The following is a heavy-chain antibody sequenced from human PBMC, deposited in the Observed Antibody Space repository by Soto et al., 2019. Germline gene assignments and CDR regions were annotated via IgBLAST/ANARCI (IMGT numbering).Heavy chain of an antibody. CDR2: IIPIFGTA. D-gene: IGHD3-10*01. J-gene: IGHJ5*02. Sequence: QVQLVQSGAEVKKPGSSVKVSCNASGGTFSSYAISWVRQAPGQGLEWMGGIIPIFGTANYAQKFQGRVTITADESTSTAYMELSSLRSEDMAVYYCARFPYYGSGSTPNWFDPWGQGTLVTGSS. CDR1: GGTFSSYA. V-gene: IGHV1-69*01. CDR3: ARFPYYGSGSTPNWFDP.